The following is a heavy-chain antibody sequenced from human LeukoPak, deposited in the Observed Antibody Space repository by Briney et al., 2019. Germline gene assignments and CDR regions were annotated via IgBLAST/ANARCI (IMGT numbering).Heavy chain of an antibody. V-gene: IGHV3-21*01. CDR3: ARRKATIDYDMDV. J-gene: IGHJ6*03. Sequence: PGGTLRLSCAASGFTFSTYGMSWVRQAPGKGLEWVSSISSSSSYIYYADSVKGRFTISRDNAKNSLYLQINSLRAEDTALYYCARRKATIDYDMDVWGKGTTVTVSS. CDR1: GFTFSTYG. D-gene: IGHD5-24*01. CDR2: ISSSSSYI.